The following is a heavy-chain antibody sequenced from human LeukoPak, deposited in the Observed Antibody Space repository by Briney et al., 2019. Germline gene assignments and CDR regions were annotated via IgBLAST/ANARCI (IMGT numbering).Heavy chain of an antibody. CDR3: AKIPATDHDY. CDR2: ISYDGSNK. Sequence: PGRSLRLSCAASGFTSSSYGMHWVRQAPGKGLEWVAVISYDGSNKYYADSVKGRFTISRDNSKNTLYLQMNSLRAEDTAVYYCAKIPATDHDYWGQGTLVTVSS. V-gene: IGHV3-30*18. D-gene: IGHD2-2*01. CDR1: GFTSSSYG. J-gene: IGHJ4*02.